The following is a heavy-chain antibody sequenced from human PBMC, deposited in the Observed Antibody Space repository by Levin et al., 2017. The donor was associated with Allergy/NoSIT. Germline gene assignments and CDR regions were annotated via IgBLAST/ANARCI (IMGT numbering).Heavy chain of an antibody. CDR3: ARGGGMHSNWYVDC. CDR2: IYYSGST. D-gene: IGHD6-13*01. CDR1: GGSIRSYY. J-gene: IGHJ4*02. Sequence: SQTLSLTCTVSGGSIRSYYWSWIRQPPGKGLEWIGYIYYSGSTNYNPSLRSRVTISVDTSKNQFSLELSSVTAADTAVYYCARGGGMHSNWYVDCWGQGTLVTVSS. V-gene: IGHV4-59*01.